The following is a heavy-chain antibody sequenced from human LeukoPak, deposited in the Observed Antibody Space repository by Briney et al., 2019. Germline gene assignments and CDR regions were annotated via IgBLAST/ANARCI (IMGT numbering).Heavy chain of an antibody. V-gene: IGHV3-21*01. CDR1: GFTFSSYG. Sequence: PGGSLRLSCAASGFTFSSYGMSWVRQAPGKGLEWVSSISSSSSYIYYADSVKGRFTISRDNAKNSLYLQMNSLRAEDTAVYYCARGRYYGSDWFDPWGQGTLVTVSS. D-gene: IGHD3-10*01. J-gene: IGHJ5*02. CDR3: ARGRYYGSDWFDP. CDR2: ISSSSSYI.